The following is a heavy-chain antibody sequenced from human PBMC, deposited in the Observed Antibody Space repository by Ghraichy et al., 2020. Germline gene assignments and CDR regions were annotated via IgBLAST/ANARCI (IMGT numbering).Heavy chain of an antibody. J-gene: IGHJ4*02. CDR1: GFTFSSYA. D-gene: IGHD6-19*01. CDR2: ISGSGGST. V-gene: IGHV3-23*01. CDR3: AKDPVAARPGYDSGWSQSPTDY. Sequence: GGSLRLSCAASGFTFSSYAMSWVRQAPGKGLEWVSSISGSGGSTYYADSVKGRFTISRDNSKNTLYLLMNSLRAEDTAVYYCAKDPVAARPGYDSGWSQSPTDYWGQGTLVTVSS.